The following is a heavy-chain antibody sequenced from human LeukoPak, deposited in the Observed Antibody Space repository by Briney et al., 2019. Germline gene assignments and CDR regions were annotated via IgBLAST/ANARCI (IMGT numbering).Heavy chain of an antibody. J-gene: IGHJ6*03. D-gene: IGHD6-13*01. CDR2: TNPSSGST. CDR3: ARDRGIAAAGTRGAYYYYMDV. V-gene: IGHV1-46*01. CDR1: GYTFTSYY. Sequence: VASVKVSCKASGYTFTSYYMHWVRQAPGQGLEGMGLTNPSSGSTSYAQKFQGRVTMTRDMSTSTVYMELSSLRSEDTAVYYCARDRGIAAAGTRGAYYYYMDVWGKGTTVTVSS.